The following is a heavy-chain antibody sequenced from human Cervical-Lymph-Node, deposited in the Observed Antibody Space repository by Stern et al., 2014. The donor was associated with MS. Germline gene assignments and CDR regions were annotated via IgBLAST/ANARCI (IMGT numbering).Heavy chain of an antibody. CDR2: IYPDDSDT. V-gene: IGHV5-51*01. CDR3: ARHVQGFDY. Sequence: QLVESGAEVKKPGESLKISCKLSGYSFTIYYIAWVRQMPGKGLEWMGVIYPDDSDTTYRPSFQGQVTISADKSIATAYLQWSSLRASDTAMYYCARHVQGFDYWGQGTLVTVSS. CDR1: GYSFTIYY. J-gene: IGHJ4*02.